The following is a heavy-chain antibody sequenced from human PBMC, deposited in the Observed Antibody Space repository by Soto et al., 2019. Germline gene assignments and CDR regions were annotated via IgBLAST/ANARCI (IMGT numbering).Heavy chain of an antibody. CDR1: GFSLSTSGVG. Sequence: QITLKESGPTLVKPTQTLTLTCTFSGFSLSTSGVGVGWIRQPPGKALEWLALIYWNDDKRYSPSLKSRLTITKDPSKNQVVLTMTNMDPVDTATYYCAHAYSHYYDSSGYYSRSWFDPWGQGTLVTVSS. V-gene: IGHV2-5*01. J-gene: IGHJ5*02. CDR3: AHAYSHYYDSSGYYSRSWFDP. D-gene: IGHD3-22*01. CDR2: IYWNDDK.